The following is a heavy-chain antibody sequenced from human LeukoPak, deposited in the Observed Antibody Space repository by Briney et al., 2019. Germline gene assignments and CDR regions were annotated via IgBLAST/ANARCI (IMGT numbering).Heavy chain of an antibody. J-gene: IGHJ5*02. V-gene: IGHV3-21*01. Sequence: GGSLRLSCAASGFTFSSYSMNWVRQAPGKGLEWVSSISSSSSYIYYADSVKGRFTISRDNAKNSLYLQMNSLRAEDTAVYYCAGGSSGYYSDWFDPWGQGTLVTVSS. CDR1: GFTFSSYS. CDR2: ISSSSSYI. CDR3: AGGSSGYYSDWFDP. D-gene: IGHD3-22*01.